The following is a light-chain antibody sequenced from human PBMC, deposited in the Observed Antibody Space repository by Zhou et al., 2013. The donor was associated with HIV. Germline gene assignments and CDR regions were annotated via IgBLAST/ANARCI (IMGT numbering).Light chain of an antibody. Sequence: DIQMTQSPSTLSASVGDRVTITCRASQSISSWLAWYQQKPGKPPKLLIYQASSLQNAVPSRFSGSGSGTEFTLTITSLQPDDFATYYCQQYNTYWTFGQGTKVKSN. CDR2: QAS. CDR1: QSISSW. V-gene: IGKV1-5*03. J-gene: IGKJ1*01. CDR3: QQYNTYWT.